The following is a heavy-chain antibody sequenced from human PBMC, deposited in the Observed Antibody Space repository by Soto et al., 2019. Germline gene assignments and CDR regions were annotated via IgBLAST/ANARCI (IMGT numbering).Heavy chain of an antibody. CDR1: GFTFSSYW. J-gene: IGHJ6*03. CDR2: IKQDGSEK. V-gene: IGHV3-7*04. D-gene: IGHD4-4*01. CDR3: ARGYLTTSYYYYYMDV. Sequence: ESGGGLVQPGGSLRLSCAASGFTFSSYWMSWVRQAPGKGLEWVANIKQDGSEKYYVDSVKGRFTISRDNAKNSLYLQMNSLRAEDTAVYYCARGYLTTSYYYYYMDVWGKGTTVTVSS.